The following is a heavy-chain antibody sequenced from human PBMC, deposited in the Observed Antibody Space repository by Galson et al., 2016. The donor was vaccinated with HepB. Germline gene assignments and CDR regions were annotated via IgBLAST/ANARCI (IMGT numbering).Heavy chain of an antibody. CDR1: GFTVRQPA. Sequence: SLRLSCAASGFTVRQPAMHWVRQAPGKGLEWVAVVPYDETQKYYAGSVEGRFTISRDKSKNTLYLQMDSLRQDDTAVYYCALSIGCSGDSCSAGWGYYYYALDVWGHGTTVTVSS. J-gene: IGHJ6*02. CDR2: VPYDETQK. V-gene: IGHV3-30*04. CDR3: ALSIGCSGDSCSAGWGYYYYALDV. D-gene: IGHD2-21*01.